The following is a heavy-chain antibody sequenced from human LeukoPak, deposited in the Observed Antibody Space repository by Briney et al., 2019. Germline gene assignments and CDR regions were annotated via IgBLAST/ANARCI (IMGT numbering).Heavy chain of an antibody. CDR2: IHDSGST. Sequence: SETLSLTCTVFGGSINNYYWSWIRQSPEKGLEWIGYIHDSGSTNYNPSLKSRVTISVDTSKNQFSLKLSSVTAADTAVYYCVRLDAAAGRYLQFYYWGQGTLVTVSS. CDR1: GGSINNYY. V-gene: IGHV4-59*08. D-gene: IGHD5-24*01. CDR3: VRLDAAAGRYLQFYY. J-gene: IGHJ4*02.